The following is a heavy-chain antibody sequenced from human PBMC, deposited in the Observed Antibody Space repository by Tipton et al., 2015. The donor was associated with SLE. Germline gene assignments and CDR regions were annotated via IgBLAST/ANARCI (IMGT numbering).Heavy chain of an antibody. V-gene: IGHV4-4*07. CDR3: ARHPYYYYGVDV. CDR1: GGSISSYN. Sequence: TLSLTCTVSGGSISSYNWNWIRQPPGKGLEWIGRIYNSGTSNYNPSLKSRVTMSVDTSKNQFSLKLSSVTAADTAVYYCARHPYYYYGVDVWGQGTTVTVSS. J-gene: IGHJ6*02. CDR2: IYNSGTS.